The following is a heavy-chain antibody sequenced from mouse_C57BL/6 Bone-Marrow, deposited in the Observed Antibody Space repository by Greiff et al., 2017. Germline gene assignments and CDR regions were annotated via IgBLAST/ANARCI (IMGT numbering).Heavy chain of an antibody. CDR2: ISDGGSYT. CDR3: ARDMINFDY. CDR1: GFTFSSYA. V-gene: IGHV5-4*01. Sequence: EVMLVESGGGLVKPGGSLKLSCAASGFTFSSYAMSWVRQTPEKRLEWVATISDGGSYTYYPDKVKGRFTISRDNAKNNLYLQMSHLKSEDTAMYYCARDMINFDYWGQGTTLTVSS. D-gene: IGHD2-4*01. J-gene: IGHJ2*01.